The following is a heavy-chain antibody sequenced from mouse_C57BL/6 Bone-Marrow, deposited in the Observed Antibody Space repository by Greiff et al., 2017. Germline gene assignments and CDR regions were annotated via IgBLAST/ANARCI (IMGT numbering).Heavy chain of an antibody. CDR2: INTGSGGN. Sequence: QVQLQQSGAELVRPGTSVKVSCKASGYAFTNYLIEWVQQRPGQGLEWLGVINTGSGGNNYNEKFKGKATLTADKSPSPAYMQRSSLTSEDAAVYFCARERGLLREDDWGKGTSVTVSS. CDR1: GYAFTNYL. J-gene: IGHJ4*01. D-gene: IGHD1-1*01. CDR3: ARERGLLREDD. V-gene: IGHV1-54*01.